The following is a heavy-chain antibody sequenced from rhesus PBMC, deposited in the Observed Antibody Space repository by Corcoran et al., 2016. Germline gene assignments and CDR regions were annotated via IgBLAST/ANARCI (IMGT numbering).Heavy chain of an antibody. CDR1: GYSISCGFV. CDR2: IGCSSGST. Sequence: QVQLQESGPGLVTPSETLSLTCAVSGYSISCGFVWSWLRHPPWKGRGWIGYIGCSSGSTNFSPSLKSRVTTSKDTSKNQFYLKLSSVTAADTAVYYCARLYEDDYGYYLYGLDSWGQGVVVTVSS. CDR3: ARLYEDDYGYYLYGLDS. D-gene: IGHD3-9*01. V-gene: IGHV4-127*01. J-gene: IGHJ6*01.